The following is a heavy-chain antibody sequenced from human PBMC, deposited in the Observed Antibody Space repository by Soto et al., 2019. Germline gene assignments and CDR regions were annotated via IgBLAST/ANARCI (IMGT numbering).Heavy chain of an antibody. CDR2: ISGSGVST. J-gene: IGHJ4*02. D-gene: IGHD6-19*01. CDR1: GFTCSSYA. V-gene: IGHV3-23*01. CDR3: AGRSGGRFYFDY. Sequence: HPXGPLRLPGTASGFTCSSYAMTWVRQAPGKGLEWVSAISGSGVSTYYADSVKGRFTISRDNSKNTLYLQMNSLRAEDTAAYYCAGRSGGRFYFDYWGQGTQVTVYS.